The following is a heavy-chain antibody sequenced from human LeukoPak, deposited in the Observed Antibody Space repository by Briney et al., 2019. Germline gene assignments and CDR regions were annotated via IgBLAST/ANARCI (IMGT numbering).Heavy chain of an antibody. Sequence: ASVKVSCKASRYTFIGYYMHWVRQAPGQGPEWMGWINPNSGGTNYAQKFKGRVLMTRDTSISTAYLELSSLKSDDTAVYYCARVGYCSRGVCYNYDYWGQGTQVTVSS. V-gene: IGHV1-2*02. J-gene: IGHJ4*02. D-gene: IGHD2-8*01. CDR1: RYTFIGYY. CDR3: ARVGYCSRGVCYNYDY. CDR2: INPNSGGT.